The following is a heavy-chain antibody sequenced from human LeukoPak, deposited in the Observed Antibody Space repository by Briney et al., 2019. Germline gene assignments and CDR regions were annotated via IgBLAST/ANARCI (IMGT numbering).Heavy chain of an antibody. V-gene: IGHV1-46*01. CDR3: ARDFYTSSSTGVPNSFDP. CDR1: GYTFSSYY. J-gene: IGHJ5*02. CDR2: IKPSGGTI. D-gene: IGHD6-6*01. Sequence: ASVKDSCKASGYTFSSYYIHWVRQAPGLGLQWMGMIKPSGGTIRYEQSFQGRVTMTTDTSTSTVFMELSSLTSDDTAVYYCARDFYTSSSTGVPNSFDPWGQGTLVTVSS.